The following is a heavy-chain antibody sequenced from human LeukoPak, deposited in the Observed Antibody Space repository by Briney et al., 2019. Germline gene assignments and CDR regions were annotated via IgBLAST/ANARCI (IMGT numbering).Heavy chain of an antibody. CDR2: INSDGRNT. CDR3: AQQLWDSEY. J-gene: IGHJ4*01. V-gene: IGHV3-23*01. CDR1: GFTLSRFG. D-gene: IGHD6-13*01. Sequence: PGGSLRLSCAASGFTLSRFGMAWVRQAPGKGLEWVSSINSDGRNTHYADSVKGRFIVSRDDSKNTLYLQMRRLTVDDTAIYYCAQQLWDSEYWDHGTLVNVSS.